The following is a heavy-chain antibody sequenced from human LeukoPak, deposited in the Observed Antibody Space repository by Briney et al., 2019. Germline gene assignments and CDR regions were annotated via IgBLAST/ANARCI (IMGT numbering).Heavy chain of an antibody. CDR2: INHSGST. CDR3: ARDPGRYYDFWSGYYTY. CDR1: GGSFSGYY. J-gene: IGHJ4*02. Sequence: SETLSLTCAVYGGSFSGYYWSWIRQPPGKGLEWIGEINHSGSTNYNPSLKSRVTISVDTSKNQFSLKLSSVTAADTAVYYCARDPGRYYDFWSGYYTYWGQGTLVTVSS. D-gene: IGHD3-3*01. V-gene: IGHV4-34*01.